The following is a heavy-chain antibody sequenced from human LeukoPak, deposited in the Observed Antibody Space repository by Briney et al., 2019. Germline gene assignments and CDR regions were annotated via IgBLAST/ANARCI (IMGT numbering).Heavy chain of an antibody. CDR3: ARRQRITMIVVVISYAFDI. CDR1: GGSFSGYY. Sequence: SETLSLTCAVYGGSFSGYYWSWLRQPPGKGLEWIGEINHSGSTNYNPSLKSRVTISVDTSKNQFSLKLSSVTAADTAVYYCARRQRITMIVVVISYAFDIWGQGTMVTVSS. D-gene: IGHD3-22*01. V-gene: IGHV4-34*01. J-gene: IGHJ3*02. CDR2: INHSGST.